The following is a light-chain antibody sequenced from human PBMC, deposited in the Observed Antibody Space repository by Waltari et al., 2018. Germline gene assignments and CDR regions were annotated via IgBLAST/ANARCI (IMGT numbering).Light chain of an antibody. CDR3: QQYYSIPLT. J-gene: IGKJ4*01. CDR1: QGISNS. Sequence: DIQMTQSPSSLSASTGDRVTITCRASQGISNSSAWYQQKPGNAPTLLLSDSSRLETGVPSMFTGSRSGTDYTLTISSLQPEDFASYYCQQYYSIPLTFGGGTKVEIK. CDR2: DSS. V-gene: IGKV1-NL1*01.